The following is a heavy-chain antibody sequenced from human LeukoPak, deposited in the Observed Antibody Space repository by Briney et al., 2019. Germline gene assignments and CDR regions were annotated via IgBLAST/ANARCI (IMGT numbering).Heavy chain of an antibody. CDR3: ARGILGWLSE. CDR2: INHSGST. D-gene: IGHD6-19*01. J-gene: IGHJ4*02. V-gene: IGHV4-34*01. Sequence: PSETLSLTCAVYGGSFSGYYWSWIRQPPGKGLEWIGEINHSGSTNYNPSLKSRVTISVDTSKNQFSLKLSSVTAADTAVYYCARGILGWLSEWGQGTLVTVSS. CDR1: GGSFSGYY.